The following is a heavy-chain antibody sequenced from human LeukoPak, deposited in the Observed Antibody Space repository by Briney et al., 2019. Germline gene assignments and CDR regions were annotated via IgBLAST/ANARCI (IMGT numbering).Heavy chain of an antibody. V-gene: IGHV1-8*01. Sequence: GASVKVSCKASGYTFTSYDINWVRQATGQGREWMGWMNPNSGNTGYAQKFQGRVTMTRNTSISTAYMELSSLRSEDTAVYYCARGYRADYYGSGSYYYWGQGTLVTVSS. D-gene: IGHD3-10*01. J-gene: IGHJ4*02. CDR3: ARGYRADYYGSGSYYY. CDR1: GYTFTSYD. CDR2: MNPNSGNT.